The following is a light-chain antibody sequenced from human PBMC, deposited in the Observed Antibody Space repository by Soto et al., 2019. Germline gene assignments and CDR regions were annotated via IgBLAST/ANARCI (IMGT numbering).Light chain of an antibody. CDR1: SIDVGAYNY. CDR2: EVN. J-gene: IGLJ3*02. Sequence: QSALTHPPSASGSPGRSVTISGTETSIDVGAYNYVSWYQQYPGKAPKLMIYEVNKRPSGVPDRFSGSKSGKTASLTVSGLEPEDEADYHCTSYAGSNIWVFGGGTKLTVL. CDR3: TSYAGSNIWV. V-gene: IGLV2-8*01.